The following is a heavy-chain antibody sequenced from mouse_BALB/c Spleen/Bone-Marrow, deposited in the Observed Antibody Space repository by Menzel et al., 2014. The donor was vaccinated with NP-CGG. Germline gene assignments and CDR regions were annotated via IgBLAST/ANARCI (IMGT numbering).Heavy chain of an antibody. CDR2: INPSNGGT. Sequence: QVQLQQSGAELVKPGASVKLSCKASGYTFSSYYMYWVKQRPGQGLEWIGEINPSNGGTKFNEKFKSKATLTVDKSSSTAYMQLSSLTSEDSAVYYCTRSNYGYWYFDVWGAGTPVTVSS. CDR1: GYTFSSYY. J-gene: IGHJ1*01. D-gene: IGHD1-1*01. V-gene: IGHV1S81*02. CDR3: TRSNYGYWYFDV.